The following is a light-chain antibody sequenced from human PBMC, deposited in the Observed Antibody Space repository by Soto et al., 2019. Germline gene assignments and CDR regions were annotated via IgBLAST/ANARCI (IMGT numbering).Light chain of an antibody. CDR2: KAS. V-gene: IGKV1-5*03. CDR3: QQYNTYPT. CDR1: QTISTW. J-gene: IGKJ2*01. Sequence: DIQMTQSPSTLSASVGDRVTITCRASQTISTWLAWYQQKPGKAPKLLIYKASTLESGVPSRFSGSGSGTEVTLTISGLQPDDLATYYWQQYNTYPTVGQGPKLEI.